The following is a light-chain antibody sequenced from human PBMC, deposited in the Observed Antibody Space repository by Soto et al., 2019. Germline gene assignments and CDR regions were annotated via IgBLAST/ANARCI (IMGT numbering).Light chain of an antibody. CDR1: SSNIGAGYS. Sequence: QSVLTQSPSVSGAPGQRVTISCTGSSSNIGAGYSVHWYQQLPGAAPKLVIFGNRNRPSGVPERFSGSKSGTSASLAITGLQAEDEADYYCQAYDYTLTASVFGGGTKVTVL. V-gene: IGLV1-40*01. CDR2: GNR. J-gene: IGLJ3*02. CDR3: QAYDYTLTASV.